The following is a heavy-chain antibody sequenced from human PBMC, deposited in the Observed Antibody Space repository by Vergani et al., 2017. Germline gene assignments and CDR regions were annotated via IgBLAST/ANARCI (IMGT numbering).Heavy chain of an antibody. CDR1: GYTLTELS. D-gene: IGHD2-2*01. V-gene: IGHV1-24*01. CDR2: FDPEDGET. Sequence: QVQLVQSGAEVKKPGASVKVSCKVSGYTLTELSMHWVRQAPGKGLEWMGGFDPEDGETIYAQKFQGRVTMTEDTSTDTAYMELRSLRSEDTAVYYCATSRYCSSTSCSLYYYYGMDVWGQGTTVTVSS. J-gene: IGHJ6*02. CDR3: ATSRYCSSTSCSLYYYYGMDV.